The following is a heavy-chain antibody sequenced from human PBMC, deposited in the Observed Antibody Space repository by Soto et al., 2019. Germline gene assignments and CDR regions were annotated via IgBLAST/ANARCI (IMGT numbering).Heavy chain of an antibody. CDR2: ISYDGRNK. D-gene: IGHD6-19*01. J-gene: IGHJ5*02. V-gene: IGHV3-30*18. CDR3: AKDQVTSGWYKWSWFGP. Sequence: QVQLVESGGGVVQPGRSLRLSCAASGFTFSSYGMDWVRQAPGKGLEWVSFISYDGRNKDYADSVKGRFTMSRDNSKNTLYRQMNRLRAEDTAVYYCAKDQVTSGWYKWSWFGPWGQGTLVTVSS. CDR1: GFTFSSYG.